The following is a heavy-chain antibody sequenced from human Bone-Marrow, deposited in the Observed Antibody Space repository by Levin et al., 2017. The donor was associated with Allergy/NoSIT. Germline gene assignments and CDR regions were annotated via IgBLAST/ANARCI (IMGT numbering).Heavy chain of an antibody. CDR3: ARGPYRGYCSGGSCYGRVERWFDP. CDR1: GGSFSGYY. CDR2: INHSGST. J-gene: IGHJ5*02. Sequence: SQTLSLTCAVYGGSFSGYYWSWIRQPPGKGLEWIGEINHSGSTNYNPSLKSRVTISVDTSKNQFSLKLSSVTAADTAVYYCARGPYRGYCSGGSCYGRVERWFDPWGQGTLVTVSS. D-gene: IGHD2-15*01. V-gene: IGHV4-34*01.